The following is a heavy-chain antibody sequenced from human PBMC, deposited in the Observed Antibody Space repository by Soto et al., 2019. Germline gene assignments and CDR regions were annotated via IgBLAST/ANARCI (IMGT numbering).Heavy chain of an antibody. CDR3: ARDLLIGYCTNGVCYRYNWFDP. CDR2: IYYSGST. D-gene: IGHD2-8*01. J-gene: IGHJ5*02. Sequence: PSETLSLTCTVSGGSISSYYWSWIRQPPEKGLEWIGYIYYSGSTNYNPSLKSRVTISVDTSKNQFSLKLSSVTAADTAVYYCARDLLIGYCTNGVCYRYNWFDPWGQGTLVTVSS. V-gene: IGHV4-59*01. CDR1: GGSISSYY.